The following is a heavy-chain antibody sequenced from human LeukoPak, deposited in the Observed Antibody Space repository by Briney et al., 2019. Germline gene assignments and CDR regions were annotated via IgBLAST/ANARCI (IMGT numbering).Heavy chain of an antibody. V-gene: IGHV7-4-1*02. CDR2: INTNTGNP. CDR3: ARREYYDFWSGYLPPGYYYYGMDV. Sequence: GASVKVSCKASGYTFTGYYMHWVRQAPGQGLEWMGWINTNTGNPTYAQGFTGRFVFSLDTSVSTAYLQISSLKAEDTAVYYCARREYYDFWSGYLPPGYYYYGMDVWGQGTTVTVSS. CDR1: GYTFTGYY. J-gene: IGHJ6*02. D-gene: IGHD3-3*01.